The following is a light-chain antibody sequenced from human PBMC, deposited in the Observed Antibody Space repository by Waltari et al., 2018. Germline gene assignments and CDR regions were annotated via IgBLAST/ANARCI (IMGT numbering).Light chain of an antibody. Sequence: EVVLTQSPGTLSLSPGERATLSCRASQSLSRSRLAWYQQKPGQPPRLLMYAASRRATGIPDRFSGSGTGTDFSLTVSRVEPEDSAVYYCQQYGSSVMYTFGQGTKLEIQ. CDR1: QSLSRSR. CDR3: QQYGSSVMYT. V-gene: IGKV3-20*01. J-gene: IGKJ2*01. CDR2: AAS.